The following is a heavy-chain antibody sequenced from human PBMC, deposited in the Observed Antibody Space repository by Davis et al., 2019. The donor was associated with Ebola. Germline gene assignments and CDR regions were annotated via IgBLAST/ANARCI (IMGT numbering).Heavy chain of an antibody. Sequence: GESLKISCATSGFTFDDHGMAWVRHAPGKGLEWVSSINWNGNAKGYLDSVKGRFTISRDNAKNSLYLEMNSLRAEDTALYYCARRMQQHPGADHWGQGTLVTVSS. CDR3: ARRMQQHPGADH. J-gene: IGHJ4*02. D-gene: IGHD6-13*01. CDR2: INWNGNAK. V-gene: IGHV3-20*04. CDR1: GFTFDDHG.